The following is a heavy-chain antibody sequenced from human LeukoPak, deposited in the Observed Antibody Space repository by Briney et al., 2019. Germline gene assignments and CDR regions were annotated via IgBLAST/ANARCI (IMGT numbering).Heavy chain of an antibody. CDR1: DDSITIYY. CDR3: ARDAYYDYIWGSYNH. V-gene: IGHV4-34*01. Sequence: SETLSLTRTVSDDSITIYYWTWIRQPPGKGLEWIGEINHSGSTNYNPSLKSRVTISVDTSLNQFSLKLSSVTAADTAVYYCARDAYYDYIWGSYNHWGQGTLVTVSS. D-gene: IGHD3-16*01. J-gene: IGHJ4*02. CDR2: INHSGST.